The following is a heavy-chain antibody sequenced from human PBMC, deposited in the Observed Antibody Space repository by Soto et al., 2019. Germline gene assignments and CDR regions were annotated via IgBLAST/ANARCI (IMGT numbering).Heavy chain of an antibody. Sequence: SETLSLTRAVYGGSFSGNHWTWIRQVPGKGLEWIGEINHSVSTNYNPSLKSRVNISVDTSKNQISLKLNSVTAADTAVYYCARRYCSTTSCLAGCERWGRGTLVHVSS. J-gene: IGHJ4*01. V-gene: IGHV4-34*01. CDR3: ARRYCSTTSCLAGCER. CDR1: GGSFSGNH. CDR2: INHSVST. D-gene: IGHD2-2*01.